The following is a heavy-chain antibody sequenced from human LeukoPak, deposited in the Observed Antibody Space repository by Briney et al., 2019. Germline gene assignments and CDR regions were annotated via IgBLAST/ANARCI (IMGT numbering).Heavy chain of an antibody. J-gene: IGHJ6*04. CDR3: AELGITMIGGV. Sequence: GGSLRLSCVASGFTFSNYAMSWVRQAPGKGLEWVSAISGSGYSTYYADSVKGRFTISRDNAKNSLYLQMNSLRAEDTAVYYCAELGITMIGGVWGKGTTVTISS. V-gene: IGHV3-23*01. CDR2: ISGSGYST. D-gene: IGHD3-10*02. CDR1: GFTFSNYA.